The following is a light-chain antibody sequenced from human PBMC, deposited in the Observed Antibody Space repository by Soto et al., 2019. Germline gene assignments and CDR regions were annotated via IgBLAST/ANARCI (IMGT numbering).Light chain of an antibody. CDR2: EVI. CDR1: SSDIGRYDY. CDR3: SSFTSSSTGV. Sequence: QSALTQPASVSGSPGQSITISCTGTSSDIGRYDYVSWFQQHPGRAPKLLIYEVINRPSGVSIRFSGSKSGSTASLTISGLQAEDEADFYCSSFTSSSTGVFGGGTKLTVL. V-gene: IGLV2-14*01. J-gene: IGLJ3*02.